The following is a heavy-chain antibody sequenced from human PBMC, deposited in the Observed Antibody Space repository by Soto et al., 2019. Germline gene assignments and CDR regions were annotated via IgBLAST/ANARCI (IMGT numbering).Heavy chain of an antibody. CDR3: VRDYEKSSEYHYYYYGMDV. Sequence: LRLSCAASGFTFSSYAMHWVRQAPGKGLEWVAVISYDGSNKYYADSVKGRFTISRDNSKNTLYLQMNSLRAEDTAVYYCVRDYEKSSEYHYYYYGMDVWGQGTTVTVSS. V-gene: IGHV3-30-3*01. CDR1: GFTFSSYA. J-gene: IGHJ6*02. D-gene: IGHD2-2*01. CDR2: ISYDGSNK.